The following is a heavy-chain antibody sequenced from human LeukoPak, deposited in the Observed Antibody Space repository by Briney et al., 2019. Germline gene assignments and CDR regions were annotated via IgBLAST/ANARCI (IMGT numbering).Heavy chain of an antibody. Sequence: GGSLRLSCAASGFTFSSYAMSWVRQAPGKGLEWVANIREDGSEKDCVDPVKGRFTISRDNAKNSLYLQMNSLRVEDTAVYYCARGGESRALLQHWGQGTLVTVSS. CDR1: GFTFSSYA. V-gene: IGHV3-7*04. D-gene: IGHD3-16*01. J-gene: IGHJ1*01. CDR3: ARGGESRALLQH. CDR2: IREDGSEK.